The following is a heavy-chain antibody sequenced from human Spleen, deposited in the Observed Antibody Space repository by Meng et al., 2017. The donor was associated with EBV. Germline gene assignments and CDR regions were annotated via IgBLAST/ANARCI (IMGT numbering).Heavy chain of an antibody. Sequence: QVQLVQSGAEVKKPGASVKVSCKASGYTFTTYGVSWVRQAPGQGLEWMGWISAYNGNTKYAQKLQGRVTMTTDTSTSTASIELRSLRSDDTAVYYCARDQPVVDYVWGSYRALDYWGQGTLVTVVS. J-gene: IGHJ4*02. CDR1: GYTFTTYG. CDR2: ISAYNGNT. D-gene: IGHD3-16*02. V-gene: IGHV1-18*01. CDR3: ARDQPVVDYVWGSYRALDY.